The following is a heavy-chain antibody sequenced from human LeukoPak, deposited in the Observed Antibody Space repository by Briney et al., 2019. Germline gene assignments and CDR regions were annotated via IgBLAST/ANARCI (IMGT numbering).Heavy chain of an antibody. V-gene: IGHV3-9*01. CDR3: AKALGPFYGDYAGDY. CDR1: GFTFDDYA. J-gene: IGHJ4*02. Sequence: PGRSLRLSCAASGFTFDDYAMHWVRQAPGKGLEWVPGISWNSGSIGYADSVKGRFTISRDNAKNSLYLQMNSLRAEDTALYYCAKALGPFYGDYAGDYWGQGTLVTVSS. D-gene: IGHD4-17*01. CDR2: ISWNSGSI.